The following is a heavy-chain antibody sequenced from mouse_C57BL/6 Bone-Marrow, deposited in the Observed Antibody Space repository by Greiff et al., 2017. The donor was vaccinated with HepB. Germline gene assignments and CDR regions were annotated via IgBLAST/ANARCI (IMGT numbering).Heavy chain of an antibody. CDR3: TGHDGSSYWYFDV. V-gene: IGHV1-5*01. D-gene: IGHD1-1*01. CDR1: GYTFTSYW. CDR2: IYPGNSDT. Sequence: EVQLQQSGTVLARPGASVKMSCKTSGYTFTSYWMHWVKQRPGQGLEWIGAIYPGNSDTSYNQKFKGKAKLTAVTSASTAYMELSSLTNEDSAVYYCTGHDGSSYWYFDVWGTGTTVTVSS. J-gene: IGHJ1*03.